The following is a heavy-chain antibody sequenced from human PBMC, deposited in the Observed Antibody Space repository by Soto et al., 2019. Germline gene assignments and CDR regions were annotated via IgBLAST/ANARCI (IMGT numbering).Heavy chain of an antibody. V-gene: IGHV3-33*01. CDR3: ARGEGADYYYYYMDV. Sequence: QVQLVESGGGVVQPGRSLRLSCATSGFTFSSYGMHWVRQAPGKGLAWVAVIWYDGSNKYYADSVKGRFTISRDNSKNTLYLQMNSLRAEDTAVYYCARGEGADYYYYYMDVWGKGTTVTVSS. J-gene: IGHJ6*03. CDR2: IWYDGSNK. CDR1: GFTFSSYG. D-gene: IGHD1-26*01.